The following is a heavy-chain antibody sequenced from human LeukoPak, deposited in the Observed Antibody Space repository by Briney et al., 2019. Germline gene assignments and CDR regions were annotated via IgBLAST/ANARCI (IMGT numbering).Heavy chain of an antibody. V-gene: IGHV3-21*01. CDR3: AGASSSWAYYFDY. CDR2: INSSSSYI. CDR1: GFTFSSYY. Sequence: GGSLRLSCAASGFTFSSYYMNWVRQAPGKGLEWVSSINSSSSYIYYADSVKGRFTISRDNAKNSLYLQMNSLRAEDTAVYYCAGASSSWAYYFDYWGEGALVGVCS. J-gene: IGHJ4*02. D-gene: IGHD6-13*01.